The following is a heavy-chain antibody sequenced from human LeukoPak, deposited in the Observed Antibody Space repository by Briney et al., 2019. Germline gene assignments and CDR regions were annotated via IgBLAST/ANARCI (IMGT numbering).Heavy chain of an antibody. CDR2: ITYDGITT. J-gene: IGHJ4*02. D-gene: IGHD3-10*01. CDR1: GFTLSSCG. Sequence: PGTSLTLSCAASGFTLSSCGMHWVRQAPGKGLEWVAVITYDGITTYFDDSVKGRFTISRDTSKSMLYLQMSSLRPEDTAVYYCVKEQSSGNYRTADFWGQGTLVTVSS. V-gene: IGHV3-30*18. CDR3: VKEQSSGNYRTADF.